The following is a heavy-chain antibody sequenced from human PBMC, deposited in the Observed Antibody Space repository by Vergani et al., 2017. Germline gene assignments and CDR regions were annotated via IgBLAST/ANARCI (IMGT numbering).Heavy chain of an antibody. CDR3: ARVGTSSNRDYFDY. Sequence: QVQLVQSGAEVKKPGASVKVSCKASGYTFTDYFMHWVRQAPGQDLEWMGWINPKSGGTNYAQKFQGRVTMTRDTSISTAYMELSNLRSDEKAVYYCARVGTSSNRDYFDYWGQGTLVTVSS. J-gene: IGHJ4*02. V-gene: IGHV1-2*02. D-gene: IGHD2-2*01. CDR1: GYTFTDYF. CDR2: INPKSGGT.